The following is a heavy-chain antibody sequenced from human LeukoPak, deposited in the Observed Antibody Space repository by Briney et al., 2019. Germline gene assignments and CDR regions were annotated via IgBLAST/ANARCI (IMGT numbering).Heavy chain of an antibody. Sequence: PSETLSLTCAVYGGSFSGYYWSWIRQPPGKGLEWIGEINHSGSTNYNPSFKSRVTISVDTSKNRFSLKLSSVTAADTAVYYCARGPQYPWFDPWGQGTLVTVSS. J-gene: IGHJ5*02. V-gene: IGHV4-34*01. D-gene: IGHD2-2*01. CDR2: INHSGST. CDR3: ARGPQYPWFDP. CDR1: GGSFSGYY.